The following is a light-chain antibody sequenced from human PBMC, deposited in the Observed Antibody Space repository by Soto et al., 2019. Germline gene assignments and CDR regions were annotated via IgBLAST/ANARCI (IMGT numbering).Light chain of an antibody. J-gene: IGKJ4*01. V-gene: IGKV3-11*01. CDR1: QSVSSY. CDR2: DAS. Sequence: EIVLTQSPATLSLSPGERATLSCRASQSVSSYLAWYQQKPGQAPRLLIYDASNRATGIQARFSGSGFGTDFTLTISSLVPEDFAVYYCQQRSNWPLTFGGGTKVDIK. CDR3: QQRSNWPLT.